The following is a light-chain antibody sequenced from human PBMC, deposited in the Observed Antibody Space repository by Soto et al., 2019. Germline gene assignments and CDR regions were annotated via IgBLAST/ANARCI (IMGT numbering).Light chain of an antibody. CDR2: AVS. CDR3: SSYTTYSTLYV. V-gene: IGLV2-14*01. J-gene: IGLJ1*01. CDR1: SSDVGAYNY. Sequence: QSVLTQPASVSGSPEQSITISCTGTSSDVGAYNYVSWYQQHPGKAPKLMIYAVSNRPSGVSNRFSGSKSGNTASLTISGLQAEDEPEYYCSSYTTYSTLYVFGTGTKLTVL.